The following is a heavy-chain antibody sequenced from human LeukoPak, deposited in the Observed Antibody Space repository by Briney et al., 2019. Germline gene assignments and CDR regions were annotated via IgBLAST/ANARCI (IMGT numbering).Heavy chain of an antibody. CDR1: GFTFSSYS. Sequence: PGGSLRLSCAASGFTFSSYSMNWVRQAPGKGLEWVSHITASGTAMFYADPVKGRFTISRDNAKNSLYLQMNSLRDEDTAVYYCASSGSYRFDYWGQGTLVTVPS. CDR2: ITASGTAM. D-gene: IGHD1-26*01. CDR3: ASSGSYRFDY. J-gene: IGHJ4*02. V-gene: IGHV3-48*02.